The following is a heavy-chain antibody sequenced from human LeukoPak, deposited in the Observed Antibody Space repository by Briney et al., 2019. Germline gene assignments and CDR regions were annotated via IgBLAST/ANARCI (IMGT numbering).Heavy chain of an antibody. CDR1: GGSISSYY. J-gene: IGHJ4*02. V-gene: IGHV4-59*08. CDR2: IYYSGST. Sequence: SETLSLTCTVSGGSISSYYWSWIRQPPGKGLEWIGYIYYSGSTNYNLSLKSRVTISVDTSKNQLSLKLSSVTAADTAVYYCARTSSSRYLHFDYWGQGTLVTVSS. CDR3: ARTSSSRYLHFDY. D-gene: IGHD6-13*01.